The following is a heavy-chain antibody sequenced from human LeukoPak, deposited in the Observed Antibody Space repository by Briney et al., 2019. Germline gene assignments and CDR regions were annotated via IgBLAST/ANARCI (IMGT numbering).Heavy chain of an antibody. CDR3: AREIVGRQGGRLWLPGYFDY. D-gene: IGHD5-18*01. V-gene: IGHV4-30-2*01. J-gene: IGHJ4*02. CDR1: GGSISSGGYS. Sequence: SETLPLTCAVSGGSISSGGYSWSWIRQPPGTGLEWIGYIYHSGSTYYNPSLKSRVTISVDRSKNQFSLKLSSVTAADTAVYYCAREIVGRQGGRLWLPGYFDYWGQGTLVTVSS. CDR2: IYHSGST.